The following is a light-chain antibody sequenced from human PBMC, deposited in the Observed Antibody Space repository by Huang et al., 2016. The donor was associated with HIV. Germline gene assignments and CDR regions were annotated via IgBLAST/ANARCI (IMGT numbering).Light chain of an antibody. J-gene: IGKJ3*01. V-gene: IGKV3-11*01. CDR3: QQRSNWPPFT. CDR1: HDINTY. CDR2: DAS. Sequence: EILLTQSPATLSLSPGEKATLSCRASHDINTYLAWYQQKRGQAPRLLIYDASYRATDIPARFRGSGSVTNFTLTINNLEPEDFAVYFCQQRSNWPPFTFGPGTKVDVK.